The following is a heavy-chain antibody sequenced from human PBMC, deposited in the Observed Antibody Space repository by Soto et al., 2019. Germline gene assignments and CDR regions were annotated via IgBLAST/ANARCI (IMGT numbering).Heavy chain of an antibody. CDR2: ISGSGDST. V-gene: IGHV3-23*01. J-gene: IGHJ4*02. D-gene: IGHD6-19*01. Sequence: PGGSLRLSCAASGFTFSSYAMSWVRQAPGKGLEWVSAISGSGDSTCYADSVKGRFTISRDNSKNTLYLQMNSLRAEDTAIYYCAKAPQLGGSGWYFDYWGQGTLVTVSS. CDR1: GFTFSSYA. CDR3: AKAPQLGGSGWYFDY.